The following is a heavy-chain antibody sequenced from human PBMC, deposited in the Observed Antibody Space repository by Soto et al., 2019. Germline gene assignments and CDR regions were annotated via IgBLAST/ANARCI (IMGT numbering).Heavy chain of an antibody. CDR2: IYYSGNA. CDR1: GGSISSGDYY. CDR3: ARGTGVYGSNYFDY. Sequence: QVQLQESGPGLVKPSQTLSLTCTVSGGSISSGDYYWSWIRQPPGKGLERIGYIYYSGNAYYNASLKSRVTISIDMSRNQFSRRLTSVTAADTAVFYCARGTGVYGSNYFDYWGQGTLVTVSS. D-gene: IGHD1-26*01. J-gene: IGHJ4*02. V-gene: IGHV4-30-4*01.